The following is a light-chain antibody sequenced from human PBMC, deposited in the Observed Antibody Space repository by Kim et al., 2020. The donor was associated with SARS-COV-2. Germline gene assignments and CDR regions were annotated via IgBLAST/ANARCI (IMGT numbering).Light chain of an antibody. CDR2: CAS. J-gene: IGKJ5*01. Sequence: TVLTQSPDSLAVSLGERATINCRASSNSDKYFAWNQQRPGQTPKLVIDCASARAPGVPERFSGSGSVTVYTLTITNLQAEDVAVYYCQQFYTMPITFGQGTRLEIK. CDR3: QQFYTMPIT. V-gene: IGKV4-1*01. CDR1: SNSDKY.